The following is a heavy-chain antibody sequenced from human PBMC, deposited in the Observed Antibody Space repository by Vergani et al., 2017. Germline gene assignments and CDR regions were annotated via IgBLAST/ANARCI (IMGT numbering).Heavy chain of an antibody. D-gene: IGHD3-22*01. CDR3: ATRRYYDDSSGYSHNYVDD. CDR1: GFTFSDYY. V-gene: IGHV3-11*04. CDR2: ITSSGSTI. J-gene: IGHJ4*02. Sequence: QVHLVESGGGLVKPGGSLRLSCAASGFTFSDYYMSWIRQAPGKGLEWVSYITSSGSTIYYADSVKGRFTISRDNAKSSLYLQMNSLRAEDTAVYYCATRRYYDDSSGYSHNYVDDGGQGTLVTVSS.